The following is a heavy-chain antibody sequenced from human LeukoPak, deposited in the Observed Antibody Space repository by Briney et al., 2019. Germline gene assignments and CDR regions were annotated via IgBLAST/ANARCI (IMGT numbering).Heavy chain of an antibody. J-gene: IGHJ6*03. CDR3: AKDRDYDTLSPTHPSNYYYYYMDV. V-gene: IGHV3-48*03. CDR1: GFTFSSYE. CDR2: ISSSGSTI. D-gene: IGHD3-9*01. Sequence: PGGSLRLSCAASGFTFSSYEMNWVRQAPGKGLEWVSYISSSGSTIYYADSVKGRFTISRDNSKNTLYLQMNSLRAEDTAVYYCAKDRDYDTLSPTHPSNYYYYYMDVWGKGTTVTISS.